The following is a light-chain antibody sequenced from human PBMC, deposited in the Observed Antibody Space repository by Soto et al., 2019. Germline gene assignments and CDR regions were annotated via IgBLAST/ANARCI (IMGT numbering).Light chain of an antibody. V-gene: IGLV2-14*03. J-gene: IGLJ1*01. CDR2: EVI. CDR3: SSYTSTSSYV. Sequence: QSALTQPASVSGSPGQSITVSCTGTSSDIGGYNSVSWYQQHPGKAPKLIIYEVINRPSGVSDRFSGSKSGNTASLTISGLQAEDEAYYYCSSYTSTSSYVFATGTKVTVL. CDR1: SSDIGGYNS.